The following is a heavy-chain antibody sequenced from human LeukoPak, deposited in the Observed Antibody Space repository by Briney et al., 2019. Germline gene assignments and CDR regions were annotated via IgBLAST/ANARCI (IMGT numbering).Heavy chain of an antibody. J-gene: IGHJ4*02. V-gene: IGHV1-2*02. CDR3: ARNYGHNSKYFDL. CDR2: ISPEGGDT. D-gene: IGHD4-17*01. Sequence: ASVKVSCKASGYTFSDYFMHWVRQAPGQGLEWMGWISPEGGDTHYAQRFQGRVTMTRDTSISAAYMELTSLSSDDTAVYYCARNYGHNSKYFDLWGQGTLVTASS. CDR1: GYTFSDYF.